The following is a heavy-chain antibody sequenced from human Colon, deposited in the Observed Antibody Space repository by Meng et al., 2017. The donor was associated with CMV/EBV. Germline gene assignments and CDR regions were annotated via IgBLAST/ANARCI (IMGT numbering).Heavy chain of an antibody. D-gene: IGHD3-10*01. CDR2: ITGDSNVI. Sequence: GGSLRLSCAASGFTLSIYNMHWVRQAPGGGLEWVSFITGDSNVIRYADSVTGRFSISRDNAKNSLYLQMNSLRAADTALYYCARDPDHGHGGSGRCLDSWGQGTLVTVSS. CDR3: ARDPDHGHGGSGRCLDS. J-gene: IGHJ4*02. CDR1: GFTLSIYN. V-gene: IGHV3-21*01.